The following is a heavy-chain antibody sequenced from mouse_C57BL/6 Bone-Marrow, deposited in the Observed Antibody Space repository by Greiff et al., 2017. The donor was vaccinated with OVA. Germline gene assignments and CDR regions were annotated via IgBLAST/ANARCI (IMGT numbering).Heavy chain of an antibody. J-gene: IGHJ3*01. D-gene: IGHD2-4*01. CDR3: ARRGDDYDEDWFAY. CDR1: GYTFTNYW. V-gene: IGHV1-63*01. CDR2: IYPGGGYT. Sequence: VQLQQSGAELVRPGTSVKMSCKASGYTFTNYWIGWAKQRPGHGLEWIGDIYPGGGYTNYNEKFKGKATLTADKSSSTAYMQFSSLTSEDSAIYYCARRGDDYDEDWFAYWGQGTLVTVSA.